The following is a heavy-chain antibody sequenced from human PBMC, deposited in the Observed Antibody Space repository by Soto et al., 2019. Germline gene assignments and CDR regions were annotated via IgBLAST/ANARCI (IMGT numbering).Heavy chain of an antibody. J-gene: IGHJ4*02. CDR3: ARDRLVDTAMVTSHFGY. Sequence: ASVKVSCKASGYTFTSYAMHWVRQAPGQRLEWMGWINAGNGNTKYSQKFQGRVTITRDTSASTAYMELSSLRSEDTAVYYCARDRLVDTAMVTSHFGYWGQGTLVTVSS. V-gene: IGHV1-3*01. D-gene: IGHD5-18*01. CDR1: GYTFTSYA. CDR2: INAGNGNT.